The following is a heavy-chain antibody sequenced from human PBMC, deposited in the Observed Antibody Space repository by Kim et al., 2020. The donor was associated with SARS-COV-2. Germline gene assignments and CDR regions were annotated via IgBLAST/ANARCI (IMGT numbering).Heavy chain of an antibody. D-gene: IGHD3-10*02. V-gene: IGHV1-69*04. CDR3: ARGVRGSLLSMDV. J-gene: IGHJ6*02. Sequence: SVKVSCKASGGTFSSYAISWVRQAPGQRLEWMGRIIPILGIANYAQKFQGRVTITADKSTSTAYMELSSLRSEDTAVYYCARGVRGSLLSMDVWGQGTTVTVSS. CDR2: IIPILGIA. CDR1: GGTFSSYA.